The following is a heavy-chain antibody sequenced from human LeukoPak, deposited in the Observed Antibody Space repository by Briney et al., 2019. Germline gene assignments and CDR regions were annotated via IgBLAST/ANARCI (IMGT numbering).Heavy chain of an antibody. CDR1: GFTFSSYG. D-gene: IGHD2-2*01. Sequence: GGSLRLYCAASGFTFSSYGMEWVRQAQGKGREGVGVISYDGSNKYYEDSGKGRFTISRDNSKNTLYLQMTSLRAEDTAVYYCAKDLFPGSVNRVVPAAIPWGQGTLVTVSS. CDR2: ISYDGSNK. J-gene: IGHJ5*02. V-gene: IGHV3-30*18. CDR3: AKDLFPGSVNRVVPAAIP.